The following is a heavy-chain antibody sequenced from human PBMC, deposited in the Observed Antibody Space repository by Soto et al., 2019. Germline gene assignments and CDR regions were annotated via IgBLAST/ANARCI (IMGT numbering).Heavy chain of an antibody. CDR3: ALGGTTLDY. Sequence: QVQLVQSGAEVKKPGASVKVSCKASGYTFTNFGISWVRQAPGQGLEWMGLISAYNGNTNYAQNFQGRVTMTTDTSTRTAYMALRSLSTNVTGVYYCALGGTTLDYWGQGTLVTVYS. D-gene: IGHD4-17*01. CDR1: GYTFTNFG. CDR2: ISAYNGNT. V-gene: IGHV1-18*01. J-gene: IGHJ4*02.